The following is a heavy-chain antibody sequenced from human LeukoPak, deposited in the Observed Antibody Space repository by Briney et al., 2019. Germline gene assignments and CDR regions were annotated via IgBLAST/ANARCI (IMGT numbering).Heavy chain of an antibody. V-gene: IGHV3-23*01. D-gene: IGHD2-2*01. Sequence: GGSLRLSCAASGFTFSSYAMNWVRQAPGKGLEWVSAISGGGGTTYYADSVKGRFNISRDNSKNTQYVQMNSLRADDTAVYYCAKEYHIFDYWGQRTLVTVSS. CDR3: AKEYHIFDY. J-gene: IGHJ4*02. CDR2: ISGGGGTT. CDR1: GFTFSSYA.